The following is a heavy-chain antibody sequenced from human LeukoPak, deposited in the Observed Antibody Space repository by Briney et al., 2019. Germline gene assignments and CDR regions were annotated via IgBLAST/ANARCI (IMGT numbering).Heavy chain of an antibody. J-gene: IGHJ4*02. CDR3: AKKPATIKFPFDN. CDR1: GFSWNSYY. CDR2: ISTSGGYT. D-gene: IGHD5-24*01. Sequence: RRSLGLSCGGCGFSWNSYYMGGVRETPGKGLEWVSAISTSGGYTEDADSVKGRFTISRDNSQNTLFLQMNSLRAEDTAVYYCAKKPATIKFPFDNWGQGTLVTVSP. V-gene: IGHV3-23*01.